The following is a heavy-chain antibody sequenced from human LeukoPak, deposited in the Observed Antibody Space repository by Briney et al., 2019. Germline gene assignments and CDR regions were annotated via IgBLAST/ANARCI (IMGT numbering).Heavy chain of an antibody. CDR1: GFTFYSHG. CDR2: ISPDSATI. CDR3: ARVRGPTVYTYYLDV. J-gene: IGHJ6*03. V-gene: IGHV3-48*04. Sequence: GCSLTLSCAASGFTFYSHGLIWVRQAPGKELEGVSYISPDSATIYSADYVKGRFTISRDHDKNSLYLQMISLRAEDTALYSCARVRGPTVYTYYLDVWGKGTTVTVSS. D-gene: IGHD1-14*01.